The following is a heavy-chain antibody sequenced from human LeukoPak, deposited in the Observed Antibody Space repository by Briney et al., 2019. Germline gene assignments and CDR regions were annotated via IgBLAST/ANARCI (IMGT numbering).Heavy chain of an antibody. CDR1: GFTFSSYA. D-gene: IGHD2-21*02. J-gene: IGHJ5*02. CDR2: ISGSGGST. V-gene: IGHV3-23*01. CDR3: AKDPSVFPDLAYCGGDCYFEWFDP. Sequence: GGSLRLSCAASGFTFSSYAMIWVRQALGKGLESVSAISGSGGSTYYVYSVKGRFTISRDNSKTTLYLQMNSLRAEDTAVYYCAKDPSVFPDLAYCGGDCYFEWFDPWGQGTLVTVSS.